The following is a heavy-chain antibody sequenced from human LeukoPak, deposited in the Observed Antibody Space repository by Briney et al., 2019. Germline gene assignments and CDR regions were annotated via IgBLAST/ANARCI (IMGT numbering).Heavy chain of an antibody. CDR3: ARGPDLYYYYGMDV. CDR1: GFSISNDW. CDR2: INHSGST. Sequence: GSLRLSCAASGFSISNDWMSWVRQAPGKGLEWIGEINHSGSTNYNPSLKSRVTISVDTSKNQFSLKLSSVTAADTAVYYCARGPDLYYYYGMDVWGQGTTVTVSS. D-gene: IGHD2-21*02. V-gene: IGHV4-4*02. J-gene: IGHJ6*02.